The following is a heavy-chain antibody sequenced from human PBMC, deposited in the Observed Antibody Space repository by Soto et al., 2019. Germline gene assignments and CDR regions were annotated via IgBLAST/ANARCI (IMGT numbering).Heavy chain of an antibody. CDR1: GGTFSSYA. V-gene: IGHV1-69*13. Sequence: SVKVSCKASGGTFSSYAISWVRQAPGQGLEWMGGIIPIFGTANYAQKLQGRVTITADESTSTAYMELSSLRSEDTAVYYCARGIDYYDSSGTDYWGQGTLVTVSS. D-gene: IGHD3-22*01. CDR3: ARGIDYYDSSGTDY. CDR2: IIPIFGTA. J-gene: IGHJ4*02.